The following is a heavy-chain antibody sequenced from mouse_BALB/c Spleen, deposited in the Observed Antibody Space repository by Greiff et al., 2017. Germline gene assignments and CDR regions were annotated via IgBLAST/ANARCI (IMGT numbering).Heavy chain of an antibody. D-gene: IGHD1-2*01. CDR3: ARETTATGAMDY. J-gene: IGHJ4*01. CDR1: GYTFTSYN. Sequence: QPGAELVKPGASVKMSCKASGYTFTSYNMHWVKQTPGQGLEWIGAIYPGNGDTSYNQKFKGKATLTADKSSSTAYMQLSSLTSEDSAVYYCARETTATGAMDYWGQGTSVTVSS. V-gene: IGHV1-12*01. CDR2: IYPGNGDT.